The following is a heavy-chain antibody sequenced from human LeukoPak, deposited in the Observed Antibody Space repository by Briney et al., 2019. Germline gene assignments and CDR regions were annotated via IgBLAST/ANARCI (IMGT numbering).Heavy chain of an antibody. CDR1: GYPVSSDYY. CDR2: IYHSGST. J-gene: IGHJ4*02. Sequence: SETLFLTCAVSGYPVSSDYYWGWIRQPPGQGLEWIGTIYHSGSTYYNPSLKSRVTISVDTSKSQFSLKLSSVTAADTAIYYCARHIWVTGVTYYFDYWGQGTLVTVSS. CDR3: ARHIWVTGVTYYFDY. V-gene: IGHV4-38-2*01. D-gene: IGHD3-3*02.